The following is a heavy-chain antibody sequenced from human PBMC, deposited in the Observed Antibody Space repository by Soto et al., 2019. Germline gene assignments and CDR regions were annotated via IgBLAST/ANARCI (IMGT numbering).Heavy chain of an antibody. J-gene: IGHJ5*02. CDR1: GGSISSSSYY. CDR3: ARHGEDIVVVPANWFDP. CDR2: IYYSGST. Sequence: QLQLQESGPGLVKPSETLSLTCTVSGGSISSSSYYWGWIRQPPGKGLEWIGSIYYSGSTYYNPSLKCRVPISVDTSKNQFSLKLSSVTAADTAVYYCARHGEDIVVVPANWFDPWGQGTLVTVSS. V-gene: IGHV4-39*01. D-gene: IGHD2-2*01.